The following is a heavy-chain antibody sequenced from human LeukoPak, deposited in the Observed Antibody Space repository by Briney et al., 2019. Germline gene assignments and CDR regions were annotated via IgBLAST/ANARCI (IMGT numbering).Heavy chain of an antibody. CDR3: ASLRLLRYFDWLPSDYYYGMDV. CDR1: GGSFSGYY. J-gene: IGHJ6*02. V-gene: IGHV4-34*01. CDR2: INHSGST. Sequence: SETLSLTCAVYGGSFSGYYWSWIRQPPGKGLEWVGEINHSGSTNYNPSLKSRVTISVDTSKHQFSLKLSSVTAADTAVYYCASLRLLRYFDWLPSDYYYGMDVWGQGTTVTVSS. D-gene: IGHD3-9*01.